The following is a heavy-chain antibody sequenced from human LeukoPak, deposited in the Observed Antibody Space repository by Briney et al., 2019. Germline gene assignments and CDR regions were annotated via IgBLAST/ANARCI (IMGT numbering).Heavy chain of an antibody. Sequence: GGSLRLSCATSGLTFGSYGMHRVRQAPGKGPEWVAVIWYDGSNIYYADPVKGRFTIPRDNSKNTLFLQMNSLRAEDTAVYYCAGGYDKPDYWGQGTLVTVSS. J-gene: IGHJ4*01. CDR3: AGGYDKPDY. V-gene: IGHV3-33*01. D-gene: IGHD3-3*01. CDR1: GLTFGSYG. CDR2: IWYDGSNI.